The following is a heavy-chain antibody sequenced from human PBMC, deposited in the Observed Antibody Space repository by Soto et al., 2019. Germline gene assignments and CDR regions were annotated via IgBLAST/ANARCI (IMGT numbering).Heavy chain of an antibody. D-gene: IGHD2-2*02. Sequence: XGSLRLSCLGSGFTFSTYSINWVRQAPGKGLEWVSSISSRSDIYYADSVKGRFTISRGNAKNSVSLQMNSLRAEDTAVYYCAREYTAWPLAYGLDVWGQGTTVTVSS. CDR2: ISSRSDI. J-gene: IGHJ6*02. CDR3: AREYTAWPLAYGLDV. CDR1: GFTFSTYS. V-gene: IGHV3-21*01.